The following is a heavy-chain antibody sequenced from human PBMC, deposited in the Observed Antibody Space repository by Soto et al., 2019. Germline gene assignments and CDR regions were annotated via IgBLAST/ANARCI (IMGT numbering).Heavy chain of an antibody. D-gene: IGHD6-13*01. CDR1: GYSVSSNSAA. J-gene: IGHJ6*02. CDR2: TYYRSKWYN. Sequence: QTLSLTCAISGYSVSSNSAAWNWIRQSPSRGLEWLGRTYYRSKWYNDYAVSVKSRITINPDTSKNQFSLQLNSVTPEDTAVYYCARDRIAAAGRLDYYYGMDVWGQGTTVTVSS. V-gene: IGHV6-1*01. CDR3: ARDRIAAAGRLDYYYGMDV.